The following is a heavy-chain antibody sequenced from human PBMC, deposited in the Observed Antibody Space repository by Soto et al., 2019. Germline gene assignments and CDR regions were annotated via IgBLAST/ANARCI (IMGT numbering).Heavy chain of an antibody. CDR2: IYWDDDK. Sequence: QITLKESGPTLVKPTQTLTLTCTFSGFSLSTNGVGVSWIRQPPGKALEWLALIYWDDDKRYSPSLRSRLTIAKDTSKNQVVLTLTTIDAVDSATYNCPHHLIAWGDAFDISGQGTMVTVSS. J-gene: IGHJ3*02. V-gene: IGHV2-5*02. CDR3: PHHLIAWGDAFDI. CDR1: GFSLSTNGVG. D-gene: IGHD7-27*01.